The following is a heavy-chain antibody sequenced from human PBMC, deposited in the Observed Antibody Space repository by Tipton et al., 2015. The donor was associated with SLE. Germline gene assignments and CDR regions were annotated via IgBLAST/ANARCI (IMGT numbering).Heavy chain of an antibody. V-gene: IGHV4-59*01. J-gene: IGHJ3*02. D-gene: IGHD7-27*01. CDR2: IYDSGST. CDR1: GGSFSAYY. CDR3: ARNDLGLHAFNI. Sequence: TLSLTCAVHGGSFSAYYWSWTRQPPGKGLEWIGYIYDSGSTNYNPSLKSRVTISVDTSKNQFSLKLSSVTAADTAVYYCARNDLGLHAFNIWGQGAMVAVSS.